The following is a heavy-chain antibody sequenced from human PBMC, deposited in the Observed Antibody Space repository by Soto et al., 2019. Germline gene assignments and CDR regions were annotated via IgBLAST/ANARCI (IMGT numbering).Heavy chain of an antibody. V-gene: IGHV1-69*06. D-gene: IGHD1-26*01. CDR3: AREGASIVGATGAFDM. Sequence: QEQLVQSGAEVQRPGSSVKVSCTASGGTFSTYPIHWVRQAPGQGLEWMGGIIPIFGSANFAQKFQGRVTITADKSTSRAYMELSSLRSEDTAIYYCAREGASIVGATGAFDMWGQGTLVSVSS. J-gene: IGHJ3*02. CDR2: IIPIFGSA. CDR1: GGTFSTYP.